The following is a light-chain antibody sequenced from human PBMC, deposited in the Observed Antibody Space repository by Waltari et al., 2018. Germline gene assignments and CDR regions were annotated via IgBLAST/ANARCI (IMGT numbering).Light chain of an antibody. Sequence: SGLTQAPSASGSPGQSVTISCTGTSSDVGAYNYVSWYQQHPGKGPKFIIYEVNKRPPGVPERFPASKSGNTASLTVSGLQAEDEADYYCSSYAGSNNFVFGSGTTVTVL. CDR3: SSYAGSNNFV. J-gene: IGLJ1*01. CDR2: EVN. V-gene: IGLV2-8*01. CDR1: SSDVGAYNY.